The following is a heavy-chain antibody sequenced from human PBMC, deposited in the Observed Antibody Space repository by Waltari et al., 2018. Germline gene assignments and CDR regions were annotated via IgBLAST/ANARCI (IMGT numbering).Heavy chain of an antibody. CDR1: GGSFSGYY. CDR3: ARIPTHDFWSPYYYYGMDV. V-gene: IGHV4-34*01. D-gene: IGHD3-3*01. J-gene: IGHJ6*02. CDR2: INHSGRT. Sequence: QVQLQQWGAGLLKPSENLSLTCAVHGGSFSGYYWSWIRQPPGKGLEWIGEINHSGRTNYNPSLKSRVTISVDTSKNQFSLKLSSVTAADTAVYYCARIPTHDFWSPYYYYGMDVWGQGTTVTVSS.